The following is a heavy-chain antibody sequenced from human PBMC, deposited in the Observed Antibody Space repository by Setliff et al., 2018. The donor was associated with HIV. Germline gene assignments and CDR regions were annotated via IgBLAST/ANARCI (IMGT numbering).Heavy chain of an antibody. Sequence: ASVKVSCKASGGTFSSYAISWVRQAPGQGLEWMGWISAYNGNTNYAQKFQGRVTMTTDTSTRTAYMELRSLRSDDTAVYYCARDPSSWFYFDYWGQGTLVTVSS. D-gene: IGHD6-13*01. CDR2: ISAYNGNT. CDR3: ARDPSSWFYFDY. CDR1: GGTFSSYA. J-gene: IGHJ4*02. V-gene: IGHV1-18*01.